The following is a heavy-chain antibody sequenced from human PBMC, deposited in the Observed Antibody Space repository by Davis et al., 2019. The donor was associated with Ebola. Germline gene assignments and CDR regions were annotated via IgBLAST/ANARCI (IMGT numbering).Heavy chain of an antibody. CDR3: AHCGIDVTPTDY. CDR1: GFTFRRFG. CDR2: IHHDGNKK. D-gene: IGHD1-26*01. V-gene: IGHV3-30*02. J-gene: IGHJ4*02. Sequence: GESLKIPCAASGFTFRRFGMHWVRQAPGKGLEWVALIHHDGNKKYYGDSVRGRFTISRDNSKNTLYLQMTSLRVANTAVYYCAHCGIDVTPTDYWGQGTQVTVSS.